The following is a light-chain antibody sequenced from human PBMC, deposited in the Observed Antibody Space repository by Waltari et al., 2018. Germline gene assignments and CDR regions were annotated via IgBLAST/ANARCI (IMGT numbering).Light chain of an antibody. CDR2: KAS. Sequence: DVQMTQSPSTLSASVGDRVTISCRANQTISSWLAWYQQKPGKTPRLLIYKASTLESGVSSRFSGSGAGTDFTLTISSLQPNDSATYYCQQFHLYPHTFGGGTKVEIK. CDR1: QTISSW. J-gene: IGKJ4*01. CDR3: QQFHLYPHT. V-gene: IGKV1-5*03.